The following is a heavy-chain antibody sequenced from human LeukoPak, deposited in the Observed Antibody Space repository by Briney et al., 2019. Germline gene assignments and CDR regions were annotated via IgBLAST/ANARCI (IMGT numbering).Heavy chain of an antibody. J-gene: IGHJ5*02. Sequence: SETLSLTCAVYGGSFSGYYWSWIRQPPGKGLEWIGEINHSGSTNYNPSLKSRVTISVDTSKNQFSLKLSSVTAADTAVYYCASGGPWYNWFDPWGQGTLVTVSP. CDR2: INHSGST. CDR1: GGSFSGYY. CDR3: ASGGPWYNWFDP. D-gene: IGHD2-8*02. V-gene: IGHV4-34*01.